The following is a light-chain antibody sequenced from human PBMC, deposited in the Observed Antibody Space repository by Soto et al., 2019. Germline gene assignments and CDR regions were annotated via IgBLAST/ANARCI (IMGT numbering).Light chain of an antibody. CDR1: ISDVGGYNY. CDR2: EVS. V-gene: IGLV2-14*01. CDR3: CLSPGSLTWL. J-gene: IGLJ3*02. Sequence: QSALTQPASVSGSPGQSITISCTGTISDVGGYNYVSWYQQHPGKAPKLMIYEVSNRPSGVPDRFSGSKSGSTASLTISGLQAEDEAEYYCCLSPGSLTWLFGGGTKLTVL.